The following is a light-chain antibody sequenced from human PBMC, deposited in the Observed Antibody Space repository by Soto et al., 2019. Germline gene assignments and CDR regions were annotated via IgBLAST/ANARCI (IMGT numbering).Light chain of an antibody. Sequence: QSVLTQPPSVSGAPGQRVTISCTGSSSNIGAYDVHWYQQLPGTAPKLLIYDNNKRPSGIPDRFFGSRSGTSATLGITGLQTGDEADYYCGTWDSSLSSWVFGGGTKLTVL. CDR2: DNN. CDR3: GTWDSSLSSWV. J-gene: IGLJ2*01. CDR1: SSNIGAYD. V-gene: IGLV1-51*01.